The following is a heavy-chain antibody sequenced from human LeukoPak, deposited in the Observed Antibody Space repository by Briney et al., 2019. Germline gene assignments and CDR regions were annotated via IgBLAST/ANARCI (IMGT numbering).Heavy chain of an antibody. CDR2: IIPIFGTA. CDR3: ARALEAAPYYYYGMDV. J-gene: IGHJ6*02. D-gene: IGHD6-13*01. Sequence: ASVKVSCKASGCTFSSYAISWVRQAPGQGLEGMGGIIPIFGTANYAQKFQGRVTITADESTSTAYMELSSLRSEDTAVYYCARALEAAPYYYYGMDVWGQGTTVTVSS. CDR1: GCTFSSYA. V-gene: IGHV1-69*13.